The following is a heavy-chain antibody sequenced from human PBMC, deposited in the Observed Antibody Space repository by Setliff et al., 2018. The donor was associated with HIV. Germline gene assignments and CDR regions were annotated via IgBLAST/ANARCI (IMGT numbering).Heavy chain of an antibody. J-gene: IGHJ4*02. CDR3: ARVARGTIDY. Sequence: SETLSLTCTVSGGSISHSHWSWIRQPPGKGLEWIGSVYYSGSTNYNPSLKSRITISLDTSKSQFSLKLSSVTAADTAVYYCARVARGTIDYWGQGTLVTVSS. V-gene: IGHV4-59*08. CDR2: VYYSGST. D-gene: IGHD5-12*01. CDR1: GGSISHSH.